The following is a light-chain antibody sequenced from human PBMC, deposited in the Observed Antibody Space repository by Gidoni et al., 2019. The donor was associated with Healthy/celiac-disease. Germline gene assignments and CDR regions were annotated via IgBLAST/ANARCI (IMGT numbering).Light chain of an antibody. CDR1: QSVLYSSNNKNY. CDR2: WAS. J-gene: IGKJ1*01. CDR3: QQYYSTPRT. Sequence: DIVMTQSPDSLAVSRGERATINCKSSQSVLYSSNNKNYLAWYQQKPGQPPKLLIYWASTRASGVPDRFSGSGSGTDFTLTISSLQAEDLAVYSCQQYYSTPRTFGQGTKVEIK. V-gene: IGKV4-1*01.